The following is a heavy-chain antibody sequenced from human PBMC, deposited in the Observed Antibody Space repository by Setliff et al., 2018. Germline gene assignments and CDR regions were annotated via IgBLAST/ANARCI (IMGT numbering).Heavy chain of an antibody. CDR2: IKQDGSEK. V-gene: IGHV3-7*01. Sequence: PGGSLRLSCAASGFTFSSHWMHWVRQAPGKGLVWVANIKQDGSEKYYVDSVKGRFSISRDNAKNSLYLQMNSLRAEDTAVYYCARDPHFDSWGQGTLVTVSS. J-gene: IGHJ4*02. CDR1: GFTFSSHW. CDR3: ARDPHFDS.